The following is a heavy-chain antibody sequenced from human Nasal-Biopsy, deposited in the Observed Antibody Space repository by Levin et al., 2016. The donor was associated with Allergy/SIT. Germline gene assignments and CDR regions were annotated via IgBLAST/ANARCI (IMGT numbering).Heavy chain of an antibody. J-gene: IGHJ5*02. CDR1: EYSFNSFW. V-gene: IGHV5-51*01. CDR3: ARIDGGNYENWIDT. CDR2: MHPGDFDS. Sequence: GESLKISCQGSEYSFNSFWIAWVRQKPGKGLECMGMMHPGDFDSRVNPSFQGQVTMSIDRSANTAFLQWNSLRASDTATYYCARIDGGNYENWIDTWGRGTHVIVSS. D-gene: IGHD1-7*01.